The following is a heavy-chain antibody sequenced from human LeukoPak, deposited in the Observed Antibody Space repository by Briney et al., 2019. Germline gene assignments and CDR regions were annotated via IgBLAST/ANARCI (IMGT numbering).Heavy chain of an antibody. CDR1: GGTFSSYA. V-gene: IGHV1-69*05. D-gene: IGHD7-27*01. Sequence: SVKVSCKASGGTFSSYAISWVRQAPGQGLEWMGRIIPIFGTANYAQKFQGRVTITTDESTSTAYMELSSLRSEDTAVYYCARYRISPRTGDNPYYFDYWGQGTLVTVSS. J-gene: IGHJ4*02. CDR2: IIPIFGTA. CDR3: ARYRISPRTGDNPYYFDY.